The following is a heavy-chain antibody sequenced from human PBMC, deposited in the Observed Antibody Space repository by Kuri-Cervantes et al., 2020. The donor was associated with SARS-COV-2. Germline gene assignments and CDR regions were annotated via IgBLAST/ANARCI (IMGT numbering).Heavy chain of an antibody. CDR2: IYYSGST. V-gene: IGHV4-39*07. CDR1: GGSISSYY. CDR3: ARDRDGDNENDY. D-gene: IGHD4/OR15-4a*01. J-gene: IGHJ4*02. Sequence: ESLKISCAVSGGSISSYYWGWIRQPPGKGLEWIGSIYYSGSTYYNPSLKCRVTISVDTSKNQFSLKLSSVTAADTAVYYCARDRDGDNENDYWGQGTLVTVSS.